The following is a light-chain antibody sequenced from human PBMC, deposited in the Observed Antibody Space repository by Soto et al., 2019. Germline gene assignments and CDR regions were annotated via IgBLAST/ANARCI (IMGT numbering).Light chain of an antibody. CDR1: SSDVGGYNF. CDR3: SSYTNSSTLVG. V-gene: IGLV2-14*01. CDR2: EVS. J-gene: IGLJ2*01. Sequence: QSALTQPASVSGSPGQSITFSCTGTSSDVGGYNFVSWYQHHPGKAPKLIIYEVSNRPSGVSNRFSASKSGNTASLTISWLQAEDEADYYCSSYTNSSTLVGFGGGTKLTVL.